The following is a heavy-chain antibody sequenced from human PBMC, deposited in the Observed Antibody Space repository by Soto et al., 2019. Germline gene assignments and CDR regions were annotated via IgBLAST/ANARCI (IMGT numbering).Heavy chain of an antibody. CDR2: ITTDGSTT. CDR1: GFTFSSYI. D-gene: IGHD3-3*01. V-gene: IGHV3-74*01. Sequence: EVQLVESGGGLVQPGGSLRLSCAASGFTFSSYIMHWVRQTPGKGLVWVSRITTDGSTTTYADSVRGRFTISRDNAKNTMYLQMTSLSAEDTVVYFCARGREWVSFDSWGQGTLVTVSS. CDR3: ARGREWVSFDS. J-gene: IGHJ4*02.